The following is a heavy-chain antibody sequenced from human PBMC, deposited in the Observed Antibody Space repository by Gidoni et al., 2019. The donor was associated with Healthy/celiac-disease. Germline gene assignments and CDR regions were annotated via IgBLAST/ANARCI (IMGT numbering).Heavy chain of an antibody. CDR2: IKQDGSEK. J-gene: IGHJ6*03. CDR3: AAVADYYYYYMDV. Sequence: EVQLVESGGGLVQPGGSLRLSCAASGFTFSSYWMSWVRQAPGKGLEWVANIKQDGSEKYYVDSVKGRFTISRDNAKNSLYLQMNSLRAEDTAVYYCAAVADYYYYYMDVWGKGTTVTVSS. D-gene: IGHD6-19*01. CDR1: GFTFSSYW. V-gene: IGHV3-7*01.